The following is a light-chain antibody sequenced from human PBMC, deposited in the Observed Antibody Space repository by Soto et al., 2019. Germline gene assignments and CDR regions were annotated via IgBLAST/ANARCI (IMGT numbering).Light chain of an antibody. J-gene: IGKJ1*01. V-gene: IGKV4-1*01. CDR1: QSVLYSSNNKNY. CDR2: WAS. Sequence: DIVLTQSPDSLAVSLGERATINCKSSQSVLYSSNNKNYLAWYQQKPGQPPKLRIYWASTRESGVPDRFSGSGSGTDFTLTISCLQAEDVAVYYCQQYYSTPWTFGQGTKVEIK. CDR3: QQYYSTPWT.